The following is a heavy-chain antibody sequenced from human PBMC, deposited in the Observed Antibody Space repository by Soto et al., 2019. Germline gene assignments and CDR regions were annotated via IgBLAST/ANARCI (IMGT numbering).Heavy chain of an antibody. D-gene: IGHD2-2*01. Sequence: QVQLVQSGAEVKKPGASVKVSCKAAGYDFSSYGISWVRQAPGQGLEWMGWISACNGNRDYAQQFQGRVTMTSDTSRTTAYMELRSLRSDDTAVYYCVRAPQRNDYWGQGTLVNVSS. CDR2: ISACNGNR. J-gene: IGHJ4*02. V-gene: IGHV1-18*04. CDR1: GYDFSSYG. CDR3: VRAPQRNDY.